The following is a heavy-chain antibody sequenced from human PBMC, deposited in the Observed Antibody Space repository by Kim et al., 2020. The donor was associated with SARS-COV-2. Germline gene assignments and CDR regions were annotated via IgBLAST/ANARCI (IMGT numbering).Heavy chain of an antibody. J-gene: IGHJ6*02. V-gene: IGHV3-21*01. D-gene: IGHD3-3*01. Sequence: GGSLRLSCAASGFTFSSYSMNWVRQAPGKGLEWVSSISSSSSYIYYADSVKGRFTISRDNAKNSLYLQMNSLRAEDTAVYYCARDRSVSLEWLFTALTSYYYGMDVWGQGTTVTVSS. CDR1: GFTFSSYS. CDR2: ISSSSSYI. CDR3: ARDRSVSLEWLFTALTSYYYGMDV.